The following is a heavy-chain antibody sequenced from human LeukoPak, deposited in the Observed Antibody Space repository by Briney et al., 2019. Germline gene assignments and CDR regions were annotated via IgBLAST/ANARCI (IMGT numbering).Heavy chain of an antibody. V-gene: IGHV3-7*01. Sequence: PGGSLRLSCAASGFTFRSYWMSWVRQAPGKGLEWVANIKQDGSEKYYVDSVKGRFTISRDNAKNSLYLQMNSLRAEDTAVYYCARAPHYYGSAKYYFDYWGQGTLVTVSS. D-gene: IGHD3-10*01. CDR3: ARAPHYYGSAKYYFDY. CDR2: IKQDGSEK. CDR1: GFTFRSYW. J-gene: IGHJ4*02.